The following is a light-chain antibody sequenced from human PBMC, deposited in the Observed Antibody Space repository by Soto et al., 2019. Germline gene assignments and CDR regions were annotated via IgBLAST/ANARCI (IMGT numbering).Light chain of an antibody. CDR1: SSDVGGYDF. Sequence: QSALTQPRSVSGSPGQSVTFSCTGTSSDVGGYDFVSWYQQHPGKAPELMIYDVTKRPSGVPDRFSGSKSGNTASLTISGLQAEDEADYYCCSYTDSLFVFGTGTKLTVL. CDR2: DVT. V-gene: IGLV2-11*01. CDR3: CSYTDSLFV. J-gene: IGLJ1*01.